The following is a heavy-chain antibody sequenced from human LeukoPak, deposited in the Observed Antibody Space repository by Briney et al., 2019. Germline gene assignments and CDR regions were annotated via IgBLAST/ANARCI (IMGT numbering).Heavy chain of an antibody. V-gene: IGHV4-39*07. Sequence: SETLSLTCTVSGGSISSSSYYWGWIRQPPGKGLEWIGSIYYSGSTYYNPSLKSRVTISVDTSKNQFSLKLSSVTAADTAVYYCASSRSYSRFDYWGQGTLVTVSS. CDR2: IYYSGST. D-gene: IGHD1-26*01. J-gene: IGHJ4*02. CDR1: GGSISSSSYY. CDR3: ASSRSYSRFDY.